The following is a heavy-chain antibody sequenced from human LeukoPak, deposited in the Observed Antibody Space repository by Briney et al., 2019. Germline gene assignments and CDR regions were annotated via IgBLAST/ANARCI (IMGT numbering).Heavy chain of an antibody. Sequence: GGSLRLSCAASGFTFSSYAMHWVRQAPGKGLEWVAVISYDGSNKYYADSVKGRFTISRDNSKNTLYLQMNSLRAEDTAVYYCTRDLIRIAAAGAFDIWGQGTMVTLSS. V-gene: IGHV3-30*04. J-gene: IGHJ3*02. CDR1: GFTFSSYA. CDR3: TRDLIRIAAAGAFDI. D-gene: IGHD6-13*01. CDR2: ISYDGSNK.